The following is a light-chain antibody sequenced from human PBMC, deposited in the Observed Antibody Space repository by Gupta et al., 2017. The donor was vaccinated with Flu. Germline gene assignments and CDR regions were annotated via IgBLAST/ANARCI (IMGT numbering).Light chain of an antibody. CDR2: KGS. CDR1: QRRGHRNGNKY. J-gene: IGKJ2*01. CDR3: MQGKCWPYA. V-gene: IGKV2-30*02. Sequence: VTLGKPASISCRASQRRGHRNGNKYLYWFQQRPGQAPRRLIYKGSNRDYGVPDSFSGSGSGTEFTLDISRGEADDVGVYYCMQGKCWPYAFGQGTKLEI.